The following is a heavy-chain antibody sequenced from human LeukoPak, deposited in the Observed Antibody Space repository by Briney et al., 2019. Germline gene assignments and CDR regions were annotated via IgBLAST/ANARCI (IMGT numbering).Heavy chain of an antibody. CDR1: GGSFSVYY. V-gene: IGHV4-34*01. CDR2: INHSGNA. D-gene: IGHD4-17*01. J-gene: IGHJ4*02. Sequence: SETLSLTCAVYGGSFSVYYWTWIRQPPGKGLEWIGEINHSGNANYNPSLKSRVTISLDMSENHFSLKLTSVTAADTAVYYCARGQGTVTTHWGQGTLVTVSS. CDR3: ARGQGTVTTH.